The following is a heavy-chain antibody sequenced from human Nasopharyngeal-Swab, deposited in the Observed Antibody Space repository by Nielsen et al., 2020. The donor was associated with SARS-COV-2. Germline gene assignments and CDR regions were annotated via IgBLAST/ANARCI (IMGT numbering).Heavy chain of an antibody. D-gene: IGHD3-3*01. Sequence: WVRQAPGQGLEWMGWINTNTGNPTYDQGFTGRFVFSLDTSVSTAYLQISSLKAEDTAVYYCARVRDAYYDFWSGYGMDVWGQGTTVTVSS. J-gene: IGHJ6*02. CDR3: ARVRDAYYDFWSGYGMDV. V-gene: IGHV7-4-1*02. CDR2: INTNTGNP.